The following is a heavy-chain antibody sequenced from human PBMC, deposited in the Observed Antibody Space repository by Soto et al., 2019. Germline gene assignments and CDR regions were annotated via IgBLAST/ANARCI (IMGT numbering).Heavy chain of an antibody. CDR2: IWYDGSNK. D-gene: IGHD6-19*01. V-gene: IGHV3-33*01. CDR1: GFTFSSYG. J-gene: IGHJ1*01. CDR3: ARDDVIAVAAVAEYFQH. Sequence: GGSLRLSCAASGFTFSSYGMHWVRQAPGKGLEWVAVIWYDGSNKYYADSVKGRFTISRDNSKNTLYLQMNSLRAEDTAVYYCARDDVIAVAAVAEYFQHWGQGTLVTVSS.